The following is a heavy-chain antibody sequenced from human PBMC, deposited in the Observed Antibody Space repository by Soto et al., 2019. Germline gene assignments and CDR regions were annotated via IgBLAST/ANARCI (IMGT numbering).Heavy chain of an antibody. CDR1: GFTFSSYA. D-gene: IGHD1-20*01. CDR3: AKVPVNSYNWHYFDY. J-gene: IGHJ4*02. CDR2: ISGSGGST. Sequence: EVQLLESGGGLVQPGGSLRLSCAASGFTFSSYAMSWVRQAPGKGLEWVSGISGSGGSTYYADSVKGRITISRDNSKNTLYLQRKRLRAEDTAVYYCAKVPVNSYNWHYFDYWGQGTLVTVSS. V-gene: IGHV3-23*01.